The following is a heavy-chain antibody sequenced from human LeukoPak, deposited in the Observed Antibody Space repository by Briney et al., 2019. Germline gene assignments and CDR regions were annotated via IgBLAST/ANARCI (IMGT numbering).Heavy chain of an antibody. V-gene: IGHV4-39*01. CDR1: GGSFSSGTYY. CDR2: ISYSGST. J-gene: IGHJ4*02. D-gene: IGHD3-22*01. CDR3: ARHRESSGYSPLDY. Sequence: SETLSLTCTVSGGSFSSGTYYWGWIRPPPGKGLGWVGSISYSGSTYYIPSLQSRVTISVDTPKNQFSLKLSSVTAADTAVYYCARHRESSGYSPLDYWGQGTLVTVSS.